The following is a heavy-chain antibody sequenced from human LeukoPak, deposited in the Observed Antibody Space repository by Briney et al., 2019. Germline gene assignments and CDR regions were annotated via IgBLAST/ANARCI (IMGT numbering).Heavy chain of an antibody. CDR2: IYYSGST. CDR1: GGSISNYY. V-gene: IGHV4-59*01. D-gene: IGHD6-6*01. J-gene: IGHJ3*02. Sequence: SETLSLTCTVSGGSISNYYWNWIRQPAGKGLEWIGYIYYSGSTNYNPSLKSRVTISVDTSKNQFSLKLSSVTAADTAVYYCARAPYSSSSWKVSHAFDIWGQGTMVTVSS. CDR3: ARAPYSSSSWKVSHAFDI.